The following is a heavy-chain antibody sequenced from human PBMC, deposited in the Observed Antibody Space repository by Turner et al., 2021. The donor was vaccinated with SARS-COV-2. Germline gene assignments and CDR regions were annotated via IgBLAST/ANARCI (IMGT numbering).Heavy chain of an antibody. CDR2: IKHDGSEK. CDR3: ARLHTSSWYFDY. V-gene: IGHV3-7*03. D-gene: IGHD6-13*01. J-gene: IGHJ4*02. Sequence: EVQLVEPGRGLVQPAGSLRLSCAASGITFSSYWMSWVRQGPGKGLEWVANIKHDGSEKYYVESVKGRFTISRDNAKNSLYLQMNSLRAEDTAVYYCARLHTSSWYFDYWGQGTLVTVSS. CDR1: GITFSSYW.